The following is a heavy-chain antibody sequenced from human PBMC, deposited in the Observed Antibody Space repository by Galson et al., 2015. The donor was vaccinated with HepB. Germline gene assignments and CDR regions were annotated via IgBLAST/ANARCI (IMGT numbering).Heavy chain of an antibody. V-gene: IGHV1-18*04. Sequence: SVKVSCKASGYTFTSYGISWVRQAPGQGLEWMGWISAYNGNTNYAQKLQGRVTMTTDTSTSTAYMELRSLRSDDTAVYYCARDLNKYYYYYGMDVWGQGTTVTVSS. CDR2: ISAYNGNT. CDR1: GYTFTSYG. D-gene: IGHD1/OR15-1a*01. J-gene: IGHJ6*02. CDR3: ARDLNKYYYYYGMDV.